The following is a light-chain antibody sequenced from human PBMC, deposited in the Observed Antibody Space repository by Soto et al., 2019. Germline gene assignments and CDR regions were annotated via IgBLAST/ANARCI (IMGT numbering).Light chain of an antibody. CDR1: QSVSRS. CDR2: GAS. CDR3: QQYNNWPPFT. J-gene: IGKJ3*01. Sequence: EVVMTQSPATLSVSPGESATLSCRASQSVSRSLAWYQLKPGQAPRLLIYGASARATGIPARFRGSGAGTEFTLTISGLQSEDFAVYYCQQYNNWPPFTFGPGTKVDIK. V-gene: IGKV3-15*01.